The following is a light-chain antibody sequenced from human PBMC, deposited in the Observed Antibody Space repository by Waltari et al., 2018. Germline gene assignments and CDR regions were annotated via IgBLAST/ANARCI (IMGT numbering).Light chain of an antibody. V-gene: IGLV2-11*01. J-gene: IGLJ2*01. CDR2: DVT. Sequence: QSALTQPRSVSGSPGQSVAISCTGTSSDVGGYNYVSLYQQHPGKAPKRVIYDVTKRPSGAPDLFVGSKSGTSASLAISGLQSADEADYYCASWDDSLNGPLFGGGTKLTVL. CDR3: ASWDDSLNGPL. CDR1: SSDVGGYNY.